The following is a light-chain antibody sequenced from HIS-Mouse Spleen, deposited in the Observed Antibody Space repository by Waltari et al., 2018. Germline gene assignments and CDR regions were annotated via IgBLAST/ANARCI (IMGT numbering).Light chain of an antibody. CDR2: DVS. CDR3: SSYTSSSTEV. CDR1: SSDVGGYNY. Sequence: QSALTQPASVSGSPGQSITISCTGTSSDVGGYNYVSWYQQHPGKAPKLMTYDVSNRPSGVSNRSSGSKSGNTASLTISGLQAEDEADYYCSSYTSSSTEVFGGGTKLTVL. J-gene: IGLJ2*01. V-gene: IGLV2-14*03.